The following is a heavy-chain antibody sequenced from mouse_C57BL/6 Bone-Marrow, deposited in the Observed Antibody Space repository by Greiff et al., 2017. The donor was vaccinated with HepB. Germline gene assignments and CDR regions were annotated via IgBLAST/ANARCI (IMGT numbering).Heavy chain of an antibody. V-gene: IGHV1-85*01. CDR1: GYTFTSYD. D-gene: IGHD2-2*01. J-gene: IGHJ3*01. Sequence: QVQLQQSGPELVKPGASVKLSCKASGYTFTSYDINWVKQRPGQGLEWIGWIYPRDGSTKYNEKFKGKATLTVDTSSRTAYMELHSLTSEDSAVYFCAGRSTMVTTWFAYWGQGTLVTVSA. CDR2: IYPRDGST. CDR3: AGRSTMVTTWFAY.